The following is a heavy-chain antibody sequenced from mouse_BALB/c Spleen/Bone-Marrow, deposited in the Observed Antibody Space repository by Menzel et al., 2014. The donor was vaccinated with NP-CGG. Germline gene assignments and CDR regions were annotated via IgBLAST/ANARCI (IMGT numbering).Heavy chain of an antibody. V-gene: IGHV1-31*01. Sequence: VQLQQSGPELVKPGTSMEISCKASGYSFTGYTMNWVKQTLGKNLEWIGLINPYNGGSSYNQKFKGKATLTVDKSSSTAYMELLSLTSEDSAVYYCARGSMVTCYYAMDYWGQGTSVTVSS. CDR3: ARGSMVTCYYAMDY. D-gene: IGHD2-10*02. J-gene: IGHJ4*01. CDR1: GYSFTGYT. CDR2: INPYNGGS.